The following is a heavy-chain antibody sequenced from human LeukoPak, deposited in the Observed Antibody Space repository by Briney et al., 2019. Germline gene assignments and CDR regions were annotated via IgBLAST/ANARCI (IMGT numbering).Heavy chain of an antibody. CDR1: GFTFSSYG. CDR2: ISGSGGRT. V-gene: IGHV3-23*01. CDR3: AKDDDWLRFEH. J-gene: IGHJ4*02. D-gene: IGHD5-12*01. Sequence: GGSLRLSCAASGFTFSSYGMHWVRQAPGKGLEWVSGISGSGGRTYYADSVKGRFTISRDNSNHMLYLQMNSLIAEDTAIYYCAKDDDWLRFEHWGRGTPVSVSS.